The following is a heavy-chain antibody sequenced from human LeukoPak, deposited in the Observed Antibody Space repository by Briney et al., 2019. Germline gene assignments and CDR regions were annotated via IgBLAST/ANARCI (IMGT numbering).Heavy chain of an antibody. J-gene: IGHJ5*02. V-gene: IGHV4-59*12. CDR1: GGSFSGYY. CDR2: IYYSGST. D-gene: IGHD3-3*01. Sequence: SETLSLTCAVYGGSFSGYYWSWIRQPPGKGLEWIGYIYYSGSTYYNPSLKSRVTISVDTSKNQFSLKLSSVTAADTAVYYCARVQVIILGGWFDPWGQGTLVTVSS. CDR3: ARVQVIILGGWFDP.